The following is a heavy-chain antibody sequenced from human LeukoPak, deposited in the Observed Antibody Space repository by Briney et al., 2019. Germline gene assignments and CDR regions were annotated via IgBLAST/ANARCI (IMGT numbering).Heavy chain of an antibody. CDR1: GGSFSGYY. CDR2: IYYSGST. J-gene: IGHJ6*03. V-gene: IGHV4-59*01. Sequence: PSETLSLTCAVYGGSFSGYYWSWIRQPPGKGLEWIGYIYYSGSTNYNPSLKSRVTISVDTSKNQFSLKLSSVTAADTAVYYCARVIAARRDYYYYYMDVWGKGTTVTVSS. D-gene: IGHD6-6*01. CDR3: ARVIAARRDYYYYYMDV.